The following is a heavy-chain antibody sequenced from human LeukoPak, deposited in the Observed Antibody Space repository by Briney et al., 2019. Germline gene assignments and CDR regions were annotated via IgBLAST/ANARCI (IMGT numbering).Heavy chain of an antibody. CDR2: IRSKTDGGTT. D-gene: IGHD5-18*01. J-gene: IGHJ4*02. Sequence: PGGSLRLSCAASGFTFSDAWMTWVRQAPGKGLEWVGRIRSKTDGGTTEYAAPVEGRFTISRDNAKNSLYLQMNSLRAEDTAVYYCAREGSLVVSAMADAYDYWGQGTLVTVSS. CDR1: GFTFSDAW. V-gene: IGHV3-15*01. CDR3: AREGSLVVSAMADAYDY.